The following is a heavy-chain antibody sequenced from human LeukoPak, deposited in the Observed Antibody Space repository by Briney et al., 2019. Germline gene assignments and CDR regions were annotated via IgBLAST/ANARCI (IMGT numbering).Heavy chain of an antibody. CDR3: AKGFEQWLVLGFDI. CDR2: ISWNSGSI. V-gene: IGHV3-9*01. Sequence: PGGSLRLSCAASGFTFDDYAMHWVRQAPGKGLEWVSGISWNSGSIGYADSVKGRFTISRDNAKNSLYLQVNSLRAEDTALYYCAKGFEQWLVLGFDIWGQGTMVTVSS. CDR1: GFTFDDYA. D-gene: IGHD6-19*01. J-gene: IGHJ3*02.